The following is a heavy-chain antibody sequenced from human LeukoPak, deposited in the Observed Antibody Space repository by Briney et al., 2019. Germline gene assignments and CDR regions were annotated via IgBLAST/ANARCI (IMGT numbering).Heavy chain of an antibody. CDR3: AGDYVWESYRTLLGSYGMDV. CDR1: GGTFSSYA. V-gene: IGHV1-69*04. D-gene: IGHD3-16*02. Sequence: GASVKVSCKASGGTFSSYAISWVRQAPGQGLEWMGSIIPILGIANSAQKLQGRVTITADKSTSTAYIELSSLRSENTAGNYCAGDYVWESYRTLLGSYGMDVWGQGTTVTVSS. J-gene: IGHJ6*02. CDR2: IIPILGIA.